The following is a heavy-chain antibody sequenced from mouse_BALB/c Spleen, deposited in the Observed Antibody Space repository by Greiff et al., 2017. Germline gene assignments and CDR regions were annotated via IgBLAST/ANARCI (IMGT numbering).Heavy chain of an antibody. D-gene: IGHD2-12*01. CDR3: TRRCYGVYAMDY. V-gene: IGHV1S22*01. Sequence: LQQPGSELVRPGASVKLSCKASGYTFTSYWMHWVKQRPGQGLEWIGNIYPGSGSTNYDEKFKSKATLTVDTSSSTAYMQLSSLTSEDSAVYYCTRRCYGVYAMDYWGQGTSVTVSS. CDR1: GYTFTSYW. CDR2: IYPGSGST. J-gene: IGHJ4*01.